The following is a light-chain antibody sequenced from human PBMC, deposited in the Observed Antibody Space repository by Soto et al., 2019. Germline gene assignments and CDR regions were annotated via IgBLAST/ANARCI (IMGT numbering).Light chain of an antibody. CDR1: SNDVGGFNY. CDR2: DVT. V-gene: IGLV2-14*03. Sequence: QSALTQPASVSGSPGQSITISCTGTSNDVGGFNYVSWYQQLPGKAHKLVIYDVTHRTSGVSDRFSGSRSGNTASLTISGLQAEDEADYYCTSFTSGSTPYVLGTGTKLTVL. CDR3: TSFTSGSTPYV. J-gene: IGLJ1*01.